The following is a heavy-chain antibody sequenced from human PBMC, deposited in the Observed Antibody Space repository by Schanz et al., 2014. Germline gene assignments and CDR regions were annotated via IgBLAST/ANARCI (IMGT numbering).Heavy chain of an antibody. CDR3: AKGRFGELSAFDI. CDR1: EFTFSTDA. V-gene: IGHV3-23*01. CDR2: ISGSGGST. Sequence: DVHLLESGGGLVQPGGSLRLSCAASEFTFSTDAMSWVRQAPGKGLEWVSAISGSGGSTYYADSVKGRFTISRDNSKNTLYLQMNSLGAEDTAVYYCAKGRFGELSAFDIWGQGTMVTDSS. D-gene: IGHD3-10*01. J-gene: IGHJ3*02.